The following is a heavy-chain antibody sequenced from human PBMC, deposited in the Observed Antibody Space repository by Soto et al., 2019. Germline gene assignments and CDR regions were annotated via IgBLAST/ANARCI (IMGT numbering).Heavy chain of an antibody. V-gene: IGHV1-18*04. D-gene: IGHD2-2*01. CDR2: ISTYNGDK. J-gene: IGHJ6*02. Sequence: QVNLVQSESEVKKPGASVKVSCRTSGFNLVNYGINWVRQAPGEGREWMGWISTYNGDKKYAEKFHGRVTMTVDTSSSTAYMQVKDLRSDETAVYYCARRGDCSSTSCYTSTYGAGLDVWGQGTTIIVSS. CDR1: GFNLVNYG. CDR3: ARRGDCSSTSCYTSTYGAGLDV.